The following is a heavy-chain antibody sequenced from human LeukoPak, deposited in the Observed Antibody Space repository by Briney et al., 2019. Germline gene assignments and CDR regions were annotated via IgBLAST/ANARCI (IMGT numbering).Heavy chain of an antibody. Sequence: GSLRLSCAVSGFAFSASAMHWVRQASGKGLGWVGRIRSKANNYATAYAASVKGRFTISRDDSKNTAYLQMNSLKTEDTSVYYCTGANGDKTVWGQGTLVTVSS. D-gene: IGHD1-26*01. CDR2: IRSKANNYAT. CDR3: TGANGDKTV. J-gene: IGHJ4*02. CDR1: GFAFSASA. V-gene: IGHV3-73*01.